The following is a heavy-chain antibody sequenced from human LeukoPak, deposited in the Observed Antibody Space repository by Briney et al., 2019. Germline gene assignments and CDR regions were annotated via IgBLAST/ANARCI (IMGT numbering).Heavy chain of an antibody. Sequence: GGSLRLSCAASGFTFSSYGMHWVRQAPGKGLEWVAFIRYDGSDKYYADSVKGRFTISRDNSKNTLYLQMNSLRAEDTAVYYCARETHGDYYFDYWGQGTLVTVSS. D-gene: IGHD4-17*01. CDR2: IRYDGSDK. CDR1: GFTFSSYG. J-gene: IGHJ4*02. CDR3: ARETHGDYYFDY. V-gene: IGHV3-30*02.